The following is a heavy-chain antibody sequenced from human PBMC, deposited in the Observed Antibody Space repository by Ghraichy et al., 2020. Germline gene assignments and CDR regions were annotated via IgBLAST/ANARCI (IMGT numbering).Heavy chain of an antibody. CDR3: AGRYCSGGSCYWGY. CDR2: IYYSGST. J-gene: IGHJ4*02. V-gene: IGHV4-39*01. D-gene: IGHD2-15*01. CDR1: GGSISSSSYY. Sequence: SETLSLTCTVSGGSISSSSYYWGWIRQPPGKGLEWIGSIYYSGSTYYNPSLKSRVTISVDTSKNQFSLKLSSVTAADTAVYYCAGRYCSGGSCYWGYWGQGTLVTVSS.